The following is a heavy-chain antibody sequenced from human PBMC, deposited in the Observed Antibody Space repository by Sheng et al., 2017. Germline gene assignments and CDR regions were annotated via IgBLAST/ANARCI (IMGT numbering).Heavy chain of an antibody. CDR3: AKAPALGGYDWPLYGGKRYYYYYYMDV. CDR1: GFTFSSSA. J-gene: IGHJ6*03. V-gene: IGHV3-23*01. Sequence: EVQLLESGGGLVQPGGSLRLSCAASGFTFSSSAMTWVRQAPGKGLESVSAISDSGDNMFYADSVKGRFTISRDNSKDTVYLEMNSLRADDTAVYYCAKAPALGGYDWPLYGGKRYYYYYYMDVWGKGTTVTVSS. D-gene: IGHD5-12*01. CDR2: ISDSGDNM.